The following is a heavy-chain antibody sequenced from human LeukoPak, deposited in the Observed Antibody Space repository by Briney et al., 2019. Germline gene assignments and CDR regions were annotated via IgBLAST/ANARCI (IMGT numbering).Heavy chain of an antibody. CDR2: ISHDGRNK. V-gene: IGHV3-30*18. Sequence: GGSLRLSCVVSGFSFDLSAMHWVRQAPGKGLEWVALISHDGRNKYNTDSVKGRFTISRDNSKNTLTLQMNSLRAEDTAVYYCAKDRGYNILTGYSKGHYFDCWGQGTLVTVSS. CDR3: AKDRGYNILTGYSKGHYFDC. J-gene: IGHJ4*02. CDR1: GFSFDLSA. D-gene: IGHD3-9*01.